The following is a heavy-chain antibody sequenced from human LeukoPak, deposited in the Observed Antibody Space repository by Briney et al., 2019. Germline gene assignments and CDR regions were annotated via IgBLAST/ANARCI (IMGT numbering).Heavy chain of an antibody. CDR2: INTNTGNP. D-gene: IGHD3-10*01. Sequence: ASVKVSCKASGYTFTSYAVNWVRQAPGQGLEWMGWINTNTGNPTYAQGFTGRFVFSLDTSVSTAYLQISSLKAEDTAVYYCARVSAGSGSYYLYYWGQGTLVTVSS. V-gene: IGHV7-4-1*02. CDR3: ARVSAGSGSYYLYY. J-gene: IGHJ4*02. CDR1: GYTFTSYA.